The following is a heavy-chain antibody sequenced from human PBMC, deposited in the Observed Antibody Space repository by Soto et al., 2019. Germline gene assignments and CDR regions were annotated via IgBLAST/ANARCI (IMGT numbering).Heavy chain of an antibody. J-gene: IGHJ5*02. V-gene: IGHV1-2*02. CDR3: ARGYYYDSSGYYWFDP. Sequence: ASVKVSCKASGYTFTGYYMHWVRQAPGQGLEWMGWINPNSGGTNYAQKFQGRVTMTRDTSISTAYMELSRLRSDDTAVYYCARGYYYDSSGYYWFDPWGQGTLVTVSS. CDR2: INPNSGGT. CDR1: GYTFTGYY. D-gene: IGHD3-22*01.